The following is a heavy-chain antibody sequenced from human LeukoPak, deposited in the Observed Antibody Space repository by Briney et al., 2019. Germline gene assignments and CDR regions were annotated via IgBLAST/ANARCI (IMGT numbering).Heavy chain of an antibody. CDR3: ARDRWLHYFDY. J-gene: IGHJ4*02. CDR2: ISSASNTI. D-gene: IGHD5-24*01. V-gene: IGHV3-48*01. Sequence: GGSLRLSCAASGFTFSSYSMNWVRQAPGKGLEWVSYISSASNTIYYADSVKGRFTISRDNAKNSLYLQMNSLRAEDTAVYYCARDRWLHYFDYWGQGTLVTVSS. CDR1: GFTFSSYS.